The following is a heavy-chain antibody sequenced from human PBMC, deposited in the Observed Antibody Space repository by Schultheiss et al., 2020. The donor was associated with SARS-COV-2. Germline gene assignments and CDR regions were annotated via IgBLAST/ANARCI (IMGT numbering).Heavy chain of an antibody. D-gene: IGHD3/OR15-3a*01. V-gene: IGHV1-69*05. J-gene: IGHJ4*02. CDR3: AREGGLRSIDY. Sequence: SVKVSCKASGGTFSSYAISWVRQAPGQGLEWMGGIIPIFGTANYAQKFQGRVTMTRNTSISTAYMELSSLRSEDTAVYYCAREGGLRSIDYWGQGTLVTVSS. CDR1: GGTFSSYA. CDR2: IIPIFGTA.